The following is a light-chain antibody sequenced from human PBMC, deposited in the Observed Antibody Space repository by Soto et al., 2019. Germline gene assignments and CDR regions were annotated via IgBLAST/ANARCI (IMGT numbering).Light chain of an antibody. CDR3: SLYTSRSLYV. CDR2: DVS. CDR1: SSDVGGYNY. J-gene: IGLJ1*01. Sequence: QSVLTQPASVSGSPGQSITISCTGTSSDVGGYNYVSWYQQHPGKAPKLMIYDVSNRPSGVSNRFSGSKSGNTASLTISGLQAEDEADYYCSLYTSRSLYVFGTGTKLTVL. V-gene: IGLV2-14*01.